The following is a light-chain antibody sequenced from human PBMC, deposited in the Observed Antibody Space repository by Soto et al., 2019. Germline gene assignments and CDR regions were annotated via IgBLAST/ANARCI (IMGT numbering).Light chain of an antibody. CDR2: DTS. V-gene: IGKV3-11*01. J-gene: IGKJ5*01. Sequence: EIVVTQSPGPLSLSPGERATLSCRASQSVGSYLAWFQQTPGQAPRLLIYDTSNRATGIPARFSGSGSDSDFTLTISSLEPEDSAVYYCQQRHMWPITFGQGTRLE. CDR3: QQRHMWPIT. CDR1: QSVGSY.